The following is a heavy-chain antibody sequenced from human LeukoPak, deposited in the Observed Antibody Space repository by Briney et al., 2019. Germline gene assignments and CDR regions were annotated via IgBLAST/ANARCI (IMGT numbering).Heavy chain of an antibody. J-gene: IGHJ5*02. CDR1: GYTLTELS. Sequence: ASVKVSCKVSGYTLTELSMYWVRQAPGKGLEWMGGFDHEEGETVYAQKFQDRVAMTEDTSTDTAYMELSSLRFEDTAVYYCATVQPKAFWSVHKGYWFDPWGQGTPVTVSS. CDR2: FDHEEGET. CDR3: ATVQPKAFWSVHKGYWFDP. D-gene: IGHD3-3*01. V-gene: IGHV1-24*01.